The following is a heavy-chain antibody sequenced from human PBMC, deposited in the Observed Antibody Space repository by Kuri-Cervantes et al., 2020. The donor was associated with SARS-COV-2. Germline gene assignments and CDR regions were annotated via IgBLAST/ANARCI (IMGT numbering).Heavy chain of an antibody. CDR3: VKGSASSRPYYFDS. V-gene: IGHV3-23*01. CDR1: GITFRSYA. D-gene: IGHD3-10*01. J-gene: IGHJ4*02. Sequence: GESLKIPCAASGITFRSYALRWVRQAPGKGLEWVSAITDDGGSTHHADSVKGRFTISRDNSKNTLFLQMNSLRAEDTAVYHCVKGSASSRPYYFDSWGQGTLVTVSS. CDR2: ITDDGGST.